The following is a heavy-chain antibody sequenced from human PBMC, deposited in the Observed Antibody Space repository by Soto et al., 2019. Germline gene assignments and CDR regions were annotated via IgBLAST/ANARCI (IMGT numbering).Heavy chain of an antibody. CDR2: ISAYNGNT. CDR3: ARELDCSGGSCYSDYYYYYMDV. J-gene: IGHJ6*03. V-gene: IGHV1-18*01. Sequence: ASVKVSCKASGYTFTSYGISWVRQAPGQGLEWMGWISAYNGNTNYAQKLQGRVTMTTDTSTSTAYMELRSLRSDDTAVYYCARELDCSGGSCYSDYYYYYMDVWGKGTTVTVSS. D-gene: IGHD2-15*01. CDR1: GYTFTSYG.